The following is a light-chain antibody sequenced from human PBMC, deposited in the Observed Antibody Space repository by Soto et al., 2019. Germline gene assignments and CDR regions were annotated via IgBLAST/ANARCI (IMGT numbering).Light chain of an antibody. V-gene: IGKV1-39*01. J-gene: IGKJ1*01. CDR2: AAS. CDR3: QQSYSSPPT. Sequence: DIQMTQSPSTLSASVGDGVTITCRASQRISTWLAWYQQKPGKAPKLLIFAASSLQSGVPSRFSGSRSGPDFTLTISSLQPEDFTTYYCQQSYSSPPTFGQGTKVDIK. CDR1: QRISTW.